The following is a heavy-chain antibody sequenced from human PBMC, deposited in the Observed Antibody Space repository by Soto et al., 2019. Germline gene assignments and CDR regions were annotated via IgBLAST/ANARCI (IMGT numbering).Heavy chain of an antibody. CDR3: ARGSSSWWNYYYGMDV. Sequence: GASVKVSCKASGYTFTVYYMHWVRQAPGQGLEWMGWLNPNSGGTNYGQKFQGRVTMTRDTSISTAYMELSRLRSDDTAVYYCARGSSSWWNYYYGMDVWGQGTTLTVS. CDR2: LNPNSGGT. J-gene: IGHJ6*02. CDR1: GYTFTVYY. D-gene: IGHD6-13*01. V-gene: IGHV1-2*02.